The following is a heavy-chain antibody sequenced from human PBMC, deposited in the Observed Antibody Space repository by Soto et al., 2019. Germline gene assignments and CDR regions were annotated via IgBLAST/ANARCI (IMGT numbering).Heavy chain of an antibody. D-gene: IGHD5-12*01. CDR3: ARAGADPANDGGYEASVPPDSYYGMDL. J-gene: IGHJ6*02. CDR2: LFHTGRA. V-gene: IGHV4-4*02. Sequence: SETLSLTCAVSGGSLSSSNWWRWVRQPPGKGLEWIGELFHTGRANYNPSLRSRVAMSVDKSKNQVSLRLSSVTATDTAVYYCARAGADPANDGGYEASVPPDSYYGMDLWGQGTLVTVSS. CDR1: GGSLSSSNW.